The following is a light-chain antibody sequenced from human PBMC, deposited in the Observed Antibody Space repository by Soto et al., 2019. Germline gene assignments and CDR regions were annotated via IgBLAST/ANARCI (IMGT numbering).Light chain of an antibody. Sequence: DIQMTQSPSSLSASVGDRVTITCRASQSISSYLNWYQQKPGQAPKLLIFAASSLQSGVPSRFSGSGYGTDFTLTISSLQPEDFATYYCQQSYSTPWTFGQGTKLEIK. J-gene: IGKJ2*01. CDR1: QSISSY. V-gene: IGKV1-39*01. CDR2: AAS. CDR3: QQSYSTPWT.